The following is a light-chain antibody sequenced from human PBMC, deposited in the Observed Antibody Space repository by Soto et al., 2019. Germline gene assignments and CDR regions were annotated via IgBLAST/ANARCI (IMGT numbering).Light chain of an antibody. J-gene: IGKJ1*01. CDR3: QQYESSLRT. CDR1: QSVRSSY. V-gene: IGKV3-20*01. CDR2: GAS. Sequence: EIVLTQSPGTLSLSPGERATLSCRASQSVRSSYLAWYQQKPGQAPRLLISGASSRATGIPDRFSGSGSGTDFTLTISRLESEDFAVYYCQQYESSLRTFGQGTKVEVK.